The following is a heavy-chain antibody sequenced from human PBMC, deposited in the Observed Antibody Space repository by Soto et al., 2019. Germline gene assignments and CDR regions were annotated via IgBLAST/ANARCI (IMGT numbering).Heavy chain of an antibody. Sequence: EVQLVESGGGLVKPGGSLRLSCAASGFTFSSYSMNWVRQAPGKGLEWVSSISSGSHYIYHADSVKGRFTISRDNAKNSLYLQMNSLRVEDTAVYYCARYGSGYPYFFDHWGQGTLVTVSS. J-gene: IGHJ4*02. V-gene: IGHV3-21*01. D-gene: IGHD3-3*01. CDR1: GFTFSSYS. CDR2: ISSGSHYI. CDR3: ARYGSGYPYFFDH.